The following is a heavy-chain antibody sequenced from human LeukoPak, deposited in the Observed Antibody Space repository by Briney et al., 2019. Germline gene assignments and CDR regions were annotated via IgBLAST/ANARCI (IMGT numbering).Heavy chain of an antibody. CDR3: ARATRHYRYCSGGSRYRHNWFDL. CDR1: GYTFTSYD. Sequence: ASVKVSCKASGYTFTSYDINWVRQATGQGLEWMGWMNPNSGNTGYAQKFQGRVTMTRNTSISTAYMELSSLRSGDTAVYYCARATRHYRYCSGGSRYRHNWFDLWGQGTMVTVSS. D-gene: IGHD2-15*01. J-gene: IGHJ5*02. CDR2: MNPNSGNT. V-gene: IGHV1-8*01.